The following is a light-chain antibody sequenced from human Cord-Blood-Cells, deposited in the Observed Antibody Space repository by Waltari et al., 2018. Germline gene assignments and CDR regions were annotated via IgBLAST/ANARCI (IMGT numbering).Light chain of an antibody. V-gene: IGKV3-20*01. CDR2: GAS. CDR1: QSVSSSY. J-gene: IGKJ4*01. CDR3: QQYGSSPQVT. Sequence: EIVLTQSPGTLSLSPGERATLSCRASQSVSSSYLAWYQQKPGQAPRLLIYGASSRATGIPDRFSGSGSGTDFTLTISRVEPEDFAVYYCQQYGSSPQVTFGGGTKVEIK.